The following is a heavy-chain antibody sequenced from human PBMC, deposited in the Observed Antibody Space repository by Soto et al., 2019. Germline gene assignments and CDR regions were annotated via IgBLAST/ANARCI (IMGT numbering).Heavy chain of an antibody. Sequence: PSETLSLTCTVSGGSITSSXYYWAWIRQPPGKGLQFVGTIYYSGSSYSNPSLKSRLSMSVDTSKNQFSLTMKSVTAADTGVYYCASHPXXXSDADSWGKGVLVTVSS. CDR1: GGSITSSXYY. V-gene: IGHV4-39*01. D-gene: IGHD1-26*01. CDR2: IYYSGSS. CDR3: ASHPXXXSDADS. J-gene: IGHJ4*02.